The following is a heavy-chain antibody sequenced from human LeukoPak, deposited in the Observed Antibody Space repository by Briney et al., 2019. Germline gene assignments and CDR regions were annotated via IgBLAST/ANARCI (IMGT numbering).Heavy chain of an antibody. D-gene: IGHD6-19*01. Sequence: PGGSLRLSCAASGFTFSSYGMHWVRQAPGKGLEWVAVIWYDGSNKYYADSVKGRFTISRDNSKNTLYLQMNSLRAEDTAVYYRAGSIAVAGTIDYWGQGTLVAVSS. CDR2: IWYDGSNK. CDR3: AGSIAVAGTIDY. J-gene: IGHJ4*02. V-gene: IGHV3-33*01. CDR1: GFTFSSYG.